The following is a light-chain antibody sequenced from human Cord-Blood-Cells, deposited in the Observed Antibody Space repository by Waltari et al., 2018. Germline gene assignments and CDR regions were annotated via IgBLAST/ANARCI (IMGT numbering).Light chain of an antibody. V-gene: IGLV2-14*03. CDR3: SSYTSSSTWV. CDR2: DVS. J-gene: IGLJ3*02. Sequence: QSALTQPASVSGSPGQSITISCTGTSSDVGGYNYVSWYQQHPGKAPKLSIYDVSTRPSGVSTRFSGSKSGNTASLTISGLQAEDEAYYYCSSYTSSSTWVFGGGTKLTVL. CDR1: SSDVGGYNY.